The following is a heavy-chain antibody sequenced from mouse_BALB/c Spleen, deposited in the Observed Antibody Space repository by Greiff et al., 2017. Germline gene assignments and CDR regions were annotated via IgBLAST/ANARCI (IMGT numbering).Heavy chain of an antibody. J-gene: IGHJ3*01. CDR3: ARDRGGDAWFAY. Sequence: QVQLKESGPGLVAPSQSLSITCTVSGFSLTSYGVSWVRQPPGKGLEWLGVIWAGGSTNYNSALMSRLSISKDNSKSQVFLKMNSLQTDDTAMYYCARDRGGDAWFAYWGQGTLVTVSA. CDR2: IWAGGST. V-gene: IGHV2-9*02. CDR1: GFSLTSYG.